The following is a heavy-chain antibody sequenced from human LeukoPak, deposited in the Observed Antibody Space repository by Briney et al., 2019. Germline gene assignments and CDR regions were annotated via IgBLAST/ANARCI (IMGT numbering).Heavy chain of an antibody. Sequence: GGSLRLFCAASGFTVSSNYMSWVRQAPGKGLEWVSVIYSGGSTYYADSVKGRFTISRDNTKNTQYLPMNSLRAEDTAVYYYASCRIAAAAIDAFHIWGQGTMVTVSS. D-gene: IGHD6-13*01. CDR1: GFTVSSNY. V-gene: IGHV3-53*01. J-gene: IGHJ3*02. CDR2: IYSGGST. CDR3: ASCRIAAAAIDAFHI.